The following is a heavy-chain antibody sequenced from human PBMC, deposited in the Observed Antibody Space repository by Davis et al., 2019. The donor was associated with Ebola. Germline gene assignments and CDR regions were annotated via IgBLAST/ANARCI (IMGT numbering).Heavy chain of an antibody. D-gene: IGHD3-10*01. J-gene: IGHJ6*02. Sequence: GGSLRLSCAASGFTFSSYGMHWVRQAPGKGLEWVAVIWYDGSNKYYADSVKGRFTISRDNSKNTLYLQMNSLSAEDTAVYYCARDGYYGSGSYLSPDYYYGMDVWGQGTTVTVSS. CDR1: GFTFSSYG. V-gene: IGHV3-33*01. CDR2: IWYDGSNK. CDR3: ARDGYYGSGSYLSPDYYYGMDV.